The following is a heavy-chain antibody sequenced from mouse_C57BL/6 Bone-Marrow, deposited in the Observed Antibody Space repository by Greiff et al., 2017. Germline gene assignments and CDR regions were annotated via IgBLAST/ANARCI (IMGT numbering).Heavy chain of an antibody. V-gene: IGHV5-4*01. J-gene: IGHJ3*01. D-gene: IGHD1-1*01. CDR3: ARDNYCSSYAAWFAY. CDR1: GFTFSSYA. CDR2: ISDGGSYT. Sequence: EVQRVESGGGLVKPGGSLKLSCAASGFTFSSYAMSWVRQTPEKRLEWVATISDGGSYTYYPDNVKGRFTISRDNAKNNLYLQMSHLKSEDTAMYYCARDNYCSSYAAWFAYWGQGTLVTVSA.